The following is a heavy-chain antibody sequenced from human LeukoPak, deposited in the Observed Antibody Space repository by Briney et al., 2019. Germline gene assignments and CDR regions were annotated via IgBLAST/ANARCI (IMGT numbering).Heavy chain of an antibody. CDR1: GGTFSSYA. D-gene: IGHD3-10*01. V-gene: IGHV1-2*02. CDR2: INPNSGGT. Sequence: GASVTVSCMASGGTFSSYAISWVRQAPGQGLEWMGWINPNSGGTNYAQQFQGRVTMTRDTSVNTAYMELTRLKSDDTAVYYCARIYSLNTYGLDYWGQGTLVSVSS. J-gene: IGHJ4*02. CDR3: ARIYSLNTYGLDY.